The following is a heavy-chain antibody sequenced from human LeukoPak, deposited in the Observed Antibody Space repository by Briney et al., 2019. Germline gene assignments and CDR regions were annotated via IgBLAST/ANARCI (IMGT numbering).Heavy chain of an antibody. CDR1: GFTFSSYA. CDR2: ISSSGGST. J-gene: IGHJ4*02. D-gene: IGHD3-3*01. V-gene: IGHV3-23*01. CDR3: AKTPSQPYDFWSGYSRGDY. Sequence: GGSLRLSCAASGFTFSSYAMSWVRQAPGKGLEWVSGISSSGGSTFNADSVKGRFTISRDNSKNTLYLQMNSLRAEDTAVYYCAKTPSQPYDFWSGYSRGDYWGQGTLVTVS.